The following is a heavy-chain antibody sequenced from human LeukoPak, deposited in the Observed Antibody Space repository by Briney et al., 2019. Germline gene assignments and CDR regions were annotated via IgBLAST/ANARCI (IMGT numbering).Heavy chain of an antibody. D-gene: IGHD6-19*01. CDR3: ARGGLYSSGGREVDY. J-gene: IGHJ4*02. CDR1: GGTFSSYA. V-gene: IGHV1-69*13. Sequence: ASVKVSCKASGGTFSSYAISWVRQAPGQGLEWMGGIIPIFGTANYTQKFQGRVTITADESTSTAYMELSSLRSEDTAVYYCARGGLYSSGGREVDYWGQGTLVTVSS. CDR2: IIPIFGTA.